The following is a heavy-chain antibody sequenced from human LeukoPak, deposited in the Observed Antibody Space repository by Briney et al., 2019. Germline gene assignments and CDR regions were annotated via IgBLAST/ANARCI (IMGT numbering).Heavy chain of an antibody. J-gene: IGHJ4*02. Sequence: ASVKVSCKTSGYTFTDYYIHWVRQAPGQGFEWMGWINPNSGSTSCAQKFQDRVTLTRDTSISTAYMELSRLRSDDTAVYYCARHPNLDSWGQGTLVIVSS. CDR1: GYTFTDYY. CDR3: ARHPNLDS. V-gene: IGHV1-2*02. CDR2: INPNSGST.